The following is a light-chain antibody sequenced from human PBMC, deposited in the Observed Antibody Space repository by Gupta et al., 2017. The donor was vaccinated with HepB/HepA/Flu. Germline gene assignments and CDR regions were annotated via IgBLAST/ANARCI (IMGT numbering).Light chain of an antibody. CDR2: AAS. J-gene: IGKJ1*01. Sequence: DIQMTQSPSSLSASVGDRVTITCRASQSISSYLNWYQQKPGKAPKLLIYAASSLQSGVPSRFSGSGSGKDFTLTISSLQPAEFATSYCQHRDSTPGQWPFGQVTKVEIK. CDR3: QHRDSTPGQWP. V-gene: IGKV1-39*01. CDR1: QSISSY.